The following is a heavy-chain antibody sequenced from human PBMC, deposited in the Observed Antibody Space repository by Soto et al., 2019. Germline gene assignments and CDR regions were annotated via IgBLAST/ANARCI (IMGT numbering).Heavy chain of an antibody. J-gene: IGHJ4*02. CDR1: GFTFSSYA. CDR2: ISGSGGST. D-gene: IGHD1-26*01. V-gene: IGHV3-23*01. Sequence: EVQLLESGGGLVQPGGSLRLSCAASGFTFSSYAMSLVRQAPGKGLEWVSAISGSGGSTYYADSVKGRFTISRDNPKNTLYLQMNSLRAEDTAVYYCAKDSPLKWELLSAVDYWGQGPLVTVSS. CDR3: AKDSPLKWELLSAVDY.